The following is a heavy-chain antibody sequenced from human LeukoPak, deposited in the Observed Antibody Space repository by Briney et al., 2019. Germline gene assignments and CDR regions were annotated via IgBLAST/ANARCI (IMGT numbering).Heavy chain of an antibody. D-gene: IGHD3-22*01. Sequence: ASVKVSCKASGCTFTGYYMHRVRQAPGQGLEWMGWIHPDSGGTNYAQKFQGRVTMTRDTSISTAYMEVSRLRSDDTAIYYCASNPYDSFYGMDVWGQGTTVTVSS. V-gene: IGHV1-2*02. CDR2: IHPDSGGT. J-gene: IGHJ6*02. CDR3: ASNPYDSFYGMDV. CDR1: GCTFTGYY.